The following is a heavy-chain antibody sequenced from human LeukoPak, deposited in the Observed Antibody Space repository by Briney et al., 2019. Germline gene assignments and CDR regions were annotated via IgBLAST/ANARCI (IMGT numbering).Heavy chain of an antibody. D-gene: IGHD1-26*01. CDR2: IIPIFGTA. Sequence: SVKVSCKASGGTFSSYAISWVRQAPGQGLEWMGGIIPIFGTANYAQKFQGRVTITADESTSTAYVELSSLRSEDTAVYYCATAGIVGAIGYNWFDPWGQGTLVTVSS. CDR1: GGTFSSYA. V-gene: IGHV1-69*13. J-gene: IGHJ5*02. CDR3: ATAGIVGAIGYNWFDP.